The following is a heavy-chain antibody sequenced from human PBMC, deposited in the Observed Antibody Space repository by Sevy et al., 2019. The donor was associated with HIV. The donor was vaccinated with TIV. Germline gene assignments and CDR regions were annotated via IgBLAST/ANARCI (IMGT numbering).Heavy chain of an antibody. V-gene: IGHV5-51*01. Sequence: GESLKISCKGSGYSFTSYCIGWVRQMPGKGLEWMGIIYPGDADTRYSASFQGQVTISDDKSISTAYLQWSSLKASATAMYYWAGGPYPSFDYWGQGTLVTVSS. CDR3: AGGPYPSFDY. CDR1: GYSFTSYC. CDR2: IYPGDADT. J-gene: IGHJ4*02. D-gene: IGHD2-15*01.